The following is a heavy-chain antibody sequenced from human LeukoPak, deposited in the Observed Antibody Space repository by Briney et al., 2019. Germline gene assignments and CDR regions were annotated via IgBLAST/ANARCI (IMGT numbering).Heavy chain of an antibody. CDR3: ARASARGYSYGYYYMDV. J-gene: IGHJ6*03. CDR1: GGSISSYY. D-gene: IGHD5-18*01. V-gene: IGHV4-4*07. CDR2: IYTSGST. Sequence: SETLSLTCTVSGGSISSYYWSWIRQPAGKGLEWIGRIYTSGSTNYNPSLKSRVTMSVDTSKNQFSLKLSSVTAADTAVYYCARASARGYSYGYYYMDVWGKGTTVTVSS.